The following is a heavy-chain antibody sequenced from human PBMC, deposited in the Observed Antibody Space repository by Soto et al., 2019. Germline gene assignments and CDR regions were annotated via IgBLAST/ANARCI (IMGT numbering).Heavy chain of an antibody. CDR3: ARQQVAGTIAY. J-gene: IGHJ4*02. V-gene: IGHV4-31*03. Sequence: QVQLQESGPGLVKPSQTLSLTCTVSGGSISSVGYYWSWIRQHPGKGLEWIGYIYYSGSTYYNPSLRSRVTISVDTSKNQCSLKLSSVTAADTAVYYCARQQVAGTIAYWGQVTLVTVSS. CDR2: IYYSGST. D-gene: IGHD6-19*01. CDR1: GGSISSVGYY.